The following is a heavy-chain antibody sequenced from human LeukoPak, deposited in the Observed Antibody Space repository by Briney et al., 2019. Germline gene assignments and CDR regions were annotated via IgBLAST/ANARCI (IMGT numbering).Heavy chain of an antibody. CDR3: AKDPSEYQLLDDC. D-gene: IGHD2-2*01. J-gene: IGHJ4*02. V-gene: IGHV3-23*01. Sequence: GGSLRLSCAASGFTFSSYAMSWVRQAPGKGLEWVSAISGSGGSTYYADSVKGRFTISRDNSKNTMYLQMNSLRAEDTAVYYCAKDPSEYQLLDDCWGQGTLVTVSS. CDR1: GFTFSSYA. CDR2: ISGSGGST.